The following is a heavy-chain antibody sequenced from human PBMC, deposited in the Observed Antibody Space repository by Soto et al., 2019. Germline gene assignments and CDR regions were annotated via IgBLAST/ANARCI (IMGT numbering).Heavy chain of an antibody. J-gene: IGHJ6*03. V-gene: IGHV1-18*01. CDR1: GYTFTSYG. D-gene: IGHD3-10*02. CDR2: ISAYNGNT. Sequence: ASVKVSCKASGYTFTSYGISWVRQAPGQGLECMGWISAYNGNTNYAQKLQGRVTMTTDTSTSTADMELRSLRSDDTDVYYCAREGVGVRGVIGRIYYYYYMAVWGKGTTVPVPS. CDR3: AREGVGVRGVIGRIYYYYYMAV.